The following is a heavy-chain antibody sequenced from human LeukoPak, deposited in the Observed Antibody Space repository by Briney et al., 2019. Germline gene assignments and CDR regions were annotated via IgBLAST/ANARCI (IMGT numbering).Heavy chain of an antibody. CDR2: ISYDGSNK. CDR3: ARAYLRLGELSALDY. D-gene: IGHD3-16*02. V-gene: IGHV3-30*04. CDR1: GFTFSSYA. Sequence: RPGGSLRLSCAASGFTFSSYAMHWVRQAPGKGLEWVAVISYDGSNKYYADSVKGRFTISRDNSKNTLYLQMNSLRAEDTAVYYCARAYLRLGELSALDYWGQGTLVTVSS. J-gene: IGHJ4*02.